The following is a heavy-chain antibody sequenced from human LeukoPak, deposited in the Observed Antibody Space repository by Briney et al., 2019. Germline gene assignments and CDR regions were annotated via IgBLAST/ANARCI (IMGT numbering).Heavy chain of an antibody. CDR3: ARDLGYSGFDWAP. CDR2: IYHSGST. Sequence: SETLSLTCAVYGGAFSGYYWGWIRQPPGKGLEWIGSIYHSGSTYYNPSLKSRVTISVDTSKNLFSLNLTSVTAADAAVYYCARDLGYSGFDWAPWGQGTLVTVSS. CDR1: GGAFSGYY. D-gene: IGHD5-12*01. V-gene: IGHV4-38-2*02. J-gene: IGHJ5*02.